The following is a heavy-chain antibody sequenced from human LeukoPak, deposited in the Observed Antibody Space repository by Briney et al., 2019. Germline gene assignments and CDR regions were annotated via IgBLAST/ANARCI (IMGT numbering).Heavy chain of an antibody. D-gene: IGHD2-2*01. J-gene: IGHJ2*01. Sequence: GGSLRLSCAASGFTFSSFAMSWVRQAPGKGLEWVSSINTSGRRTYYADAVKGRFTISRDNSKNTVYLQMSSLRAEDTAVYYCAKGLCSRTSCYWYLDLWGRGTLVTVSS. CDR2: INTSGRRT. CDR1: GFTFSSFA. CDR3: AKGLCSRTSCYWYLDL. V-gene: IGHV3-23*05.